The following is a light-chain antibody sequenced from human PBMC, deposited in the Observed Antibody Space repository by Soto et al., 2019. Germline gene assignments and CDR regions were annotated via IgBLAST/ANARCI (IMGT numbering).Light chain of an antibody. Sequence: DIQMTQSPSSLSASVGDRVTITCQASRDIDNYLNWYQQKPGKAPNLLIYDASNLETVVPLRFSGSRSGTHFTLTISSLQPEDIGTYYCHQYDKRPFTFGQGTKLEIK. J-gene: IGKJ2*01. CDR2: DAS. V-gene: IGKV1-33*01. CDR3: HQYDKRPFT. CDR1: RDIDNY.